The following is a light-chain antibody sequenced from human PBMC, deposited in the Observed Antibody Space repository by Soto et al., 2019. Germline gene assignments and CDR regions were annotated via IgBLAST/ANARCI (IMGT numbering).Light chain of an antibody. CDR1: QIVSSY. Sequence: EIVLTQSPATLSLSPGERATLSYRASQIVSSYLAWYQQKPGQAPRLLIYDASNRATGIPARFSGSGSGTDFNLAIRSLEPEDFASYYCQQRSNWPPVTFGGGSKVEI. CDR2: DAS. CDR3: QQRSNWPPVT. J-gene: IGKJ4*01. V-gene: IGKV3-11*01.